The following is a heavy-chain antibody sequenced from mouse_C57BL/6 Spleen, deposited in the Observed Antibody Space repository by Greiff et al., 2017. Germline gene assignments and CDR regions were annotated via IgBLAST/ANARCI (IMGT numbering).Heavy chain of an antibody. CDR2: IHPNSGST. D-gene: IGHD2-3*01. J-gene: IGHJ3*01. CDR3: ARLGIYDGYSFAY. CDR1: GYTFTSYW. Sequence: QVQLKQPGAELVKPGASVKLSCKASGYTFTSYWMHWVKQRPGQGLEWIGMIHPNSGSTNYNEKFKSKATLTVDKSSSTAYMQLSSLTSEDSAVYYCARLGIYDGYSFAYWGQGTLVTVSA. V-gene: IGHV1-64*01.